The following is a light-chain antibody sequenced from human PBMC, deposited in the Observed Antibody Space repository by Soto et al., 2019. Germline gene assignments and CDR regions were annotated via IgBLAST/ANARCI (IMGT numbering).Light chain of an antibody. J-gene: IGLJ3*02. Sequence: QSALTQPASVSGSPGQSITIPCTGTSSDVGGYNYVSWYQQHPGKAPKLMIFEVSNWPSGVSNRFSGSKSGNTASLTISGLQAEDEADYYCSSYTSINTRVFGGGTKLTVL. CDR1: SSDVGGYNY. V-gene: IGLV2-14*01. CDR3: SSYTSINTRV. CDR2: EVS.